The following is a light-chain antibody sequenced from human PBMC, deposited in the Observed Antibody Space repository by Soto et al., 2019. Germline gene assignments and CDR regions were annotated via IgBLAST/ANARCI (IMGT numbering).Light chain of an antibody. V-gene: IGKV3-11*01. CDR1: QSVGSY. Sequence: EIVLTQSPATLSLSPGERATLSCRASQSVGSYLAWYQQKPGQIPRLLIYDASNRATGIPARFSGIGSGTDFALTSRSLEPEDFAVYYCQQRGAWPLTFGRGTKSEIK. J-gene: IGKJ4*01. CDR2: DAS. CDR3: QQRGAWPLT.